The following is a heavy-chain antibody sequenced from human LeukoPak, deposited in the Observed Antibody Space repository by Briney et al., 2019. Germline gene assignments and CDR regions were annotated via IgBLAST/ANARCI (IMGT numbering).Heavy chain of an antibody. CDR1: GGSISSYY. J-gene: IGHJ2*01. CDR3: ARISRAAAPRRWYFDL. D-gene: IGHD6-13*01. V-gene: IGHV4-59*01. Sequence: PSETLSLTCTVSGGSISSYYWSWIRQPPGKGLEWIGYIYYSGSTNYNPSLKSRVTISVDTSKNQFSLKLSSVTAADTAVYYCARISRAAAPRRWYFDLWGRGTLVTVSS. CDR2: IYYSGST.